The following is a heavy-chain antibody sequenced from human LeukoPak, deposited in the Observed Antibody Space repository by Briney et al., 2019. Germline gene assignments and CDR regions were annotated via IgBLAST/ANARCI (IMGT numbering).Heavy chain of an antibody. CDR2: ISTSGDST. V-gene: IGHV3-21*06. D-gene: IGHD6-19*01. CDR1: GFTFSSQN. CDR3: VKNGWLDY. Sequence: GGSLRLSCAASGFTFSSQNMNWARQAPGKGLEWVAYISTSGDSTKYADSVEGRFTISRDNAENSLYLLMNSLRVEDTAVYYCVKNGWLDYWGRGILVAVSS. J-gene: IGHJ4*02.